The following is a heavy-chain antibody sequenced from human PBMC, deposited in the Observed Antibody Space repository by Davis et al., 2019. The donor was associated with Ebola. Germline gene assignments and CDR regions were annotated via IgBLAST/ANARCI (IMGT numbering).Heavy chain of an antibody. D-gene: IGHD2-15*01. Sequence: GGSLRLSCAASGFPFRSYWMSWVRQAPGRGLEWMANINQDGSEKNYVDSVKGRFTISRDNAENSLYLQMNSLRAEDTAMYYCARDAYCGGGSCYVYWGQGTLVTVSS. V-gene: IGHV3-7*03. CDR2: INQDGSEK. CDR1: GFPFRSYW. CDR3: ARDAYCGGGSCYVY. J-gene: IGHJ4*02.